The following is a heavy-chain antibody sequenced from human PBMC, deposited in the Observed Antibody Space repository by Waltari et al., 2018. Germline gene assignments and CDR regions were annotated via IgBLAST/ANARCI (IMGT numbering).Heavy chain of an antibody. CDR2: ISYDGSNK. V-gene: IGHV3-30-3*01. D-gene: IGHD3-16*01. J-gene: IGHJ4*02. CDR3: ARDPRGAWGYFDY. Sequence: QVQLVESGGGVVQPGRSLRLSCAASGFTFSSYAMHWVRQAPGKGLEWVAVISYDGSNKYYADSVKGRFTISRDNSKNTLYLQMNSLRAEDTAVYYCARDPRGAWGYFDYWGQGTLVTVSS. CDR1: GFTFSSYA.